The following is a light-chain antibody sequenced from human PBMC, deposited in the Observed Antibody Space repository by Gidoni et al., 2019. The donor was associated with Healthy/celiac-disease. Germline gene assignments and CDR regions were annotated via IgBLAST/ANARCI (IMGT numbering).Light chain of an antibody. CDR2: LGS. CDR1: QSLLHSNGYNY. J-gene: IGKJ1*01. CDR3: MQALQTPVT. V-gene: IGKV2-28*01. Sequence: IVMTQSPLSLLVTPGEPASISCRSSQSLLHSNGYNYLDWYLQKPGQSPQLLIYLGSNRDSGVPDRFSGSGSGTDFTLKISRVEAEDVGVYYCMQALQTPVTFGQGTKVEIK.